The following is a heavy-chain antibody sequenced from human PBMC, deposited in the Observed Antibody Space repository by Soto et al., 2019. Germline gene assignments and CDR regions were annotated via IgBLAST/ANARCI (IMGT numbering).Heavy chain of an antibody. D-gene: IGHD4-17*01. V-gene: IGHV4-4*07. Sequence: SETLSLTCTVSGGSISSSYWSWIRQPAGKGLGWIGRIYTSETTNYNPSLKSRVTMSIDSSRNQFSLKLSSVTAADTAVYYCARDEGLTTVPSFDFWGQGTLVTVSS. CDR1: GGSISSSY. J-gene: IGHJ4*02. CDR2: IYTSETT. CDR3: ARDEGLTTVPSFDF.